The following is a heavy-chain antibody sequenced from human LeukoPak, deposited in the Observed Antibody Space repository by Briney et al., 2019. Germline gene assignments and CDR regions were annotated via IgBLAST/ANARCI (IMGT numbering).Heavy chain of an antibody. CDR3: AKDNVAGTHFDY. Sequence: GGSLRLSCAASGFTFSSYAMSWVRQAPGKGLEWVSAISGSGGSTYYADSVKGRFTISRDNSKNTLYLQMNILRADNTAVYYCAKDNVAGTHFDYWDQGTLVTVSS. CDR2: ISGSGGST. D-gene: IGHD6-19*01. V-gene: IGHV3-23*01. CDR1: GFTFSSYA. J-gene: IGHJ4*02.